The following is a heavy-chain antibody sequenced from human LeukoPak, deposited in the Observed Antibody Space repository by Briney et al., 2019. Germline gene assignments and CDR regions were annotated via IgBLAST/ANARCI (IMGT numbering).Heavy chain of an antibody. CDR1: GFTFSSYA. V-gene: IGHV3-23*01. D-gene: IGHD3-22*01. Sequence: PGGSLRLSCAASGFTFSSYAMSWVRQAPGKGLEWVSAISGSGGSTYYADSVKGRFTISRDNSKNTLYLQMNSLRAEDTAVYYCAKVKAITMIVVVPYYLDYWGQGTLVTVSS. J-gene: IGHJ4*02. CDR3: AKVKAITMIVVVPYYLDY. CDR2: ISGSGGST.